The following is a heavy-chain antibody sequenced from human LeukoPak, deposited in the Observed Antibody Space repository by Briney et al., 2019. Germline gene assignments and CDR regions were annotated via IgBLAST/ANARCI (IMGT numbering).Heavy chain of an antibody. CDR1: GGTFSSYA. CDR2: IIPIFGTA. Sequence: ASVKVSCKASGGTFSSYAISWVRQAPGQGLEWMGGIIPIFGTANYAQKFQGRVTITADESTSTAYMELNSLRSEDTAVYYCARDLGYSYGHTFDYWGQGTLVTVSS. V-gene: IGHV1-69*01. CDR3: ARDLGYSYGHTFDY. J-gene: IGHJ4*02. D-gene: IGHD5-18*01.